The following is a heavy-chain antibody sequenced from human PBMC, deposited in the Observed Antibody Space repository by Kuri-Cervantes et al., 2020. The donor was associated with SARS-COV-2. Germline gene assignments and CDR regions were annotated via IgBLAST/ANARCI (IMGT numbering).Heavy chain of an antibody. D-gene: IGHD2-2*02. CDR2: ISIKQGDT. CDR3: ARGLYCSSTSCYTYYYYGMDV. J-gene: IGHJ6*02. CDR1: GYTFTSYG. Sequence: ASVKVSCKTSGYTFTSYGISWVRQAPGQGLEWMGWISIKQGDTNYAQKFQGRVTMTTDTSTSTAYMELRSLRSEDTAVYYCARGLYCSSTSCYTYYYYGMDVWGQGTTVTVSS. V-gene: IGHV1-18*04.